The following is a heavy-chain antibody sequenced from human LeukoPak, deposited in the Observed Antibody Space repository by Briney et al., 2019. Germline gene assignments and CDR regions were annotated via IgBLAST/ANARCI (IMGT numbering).Heavy chain of an antibody. V-gene: IGHV3-30*03. J-gene: IGHJ4*02. Sequence: PGKSLRLSCAASGFTFNNYGMHWVRQAPGKGLEWVAVISYDGRNKHYPDSVKGRFTISRDNSKNTLYLQMNSLRAEDTAVYYCAREGLNYYFDYWGQGTLVTVSS. CDR3: AREGLNYYFDY. CDR2: ISYDGRNK. D-gene: IGHD3/OR15-3a*01. CDR1: GFTFNNYG.